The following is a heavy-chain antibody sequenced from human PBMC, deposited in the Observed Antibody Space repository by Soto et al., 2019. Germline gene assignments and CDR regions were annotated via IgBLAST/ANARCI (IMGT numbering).Heavy chain of an antibody. V-gene: IGHV3-66*01. Sequence: EVQLVESGGGLVQPGGSLRLSCAVSGFTVSSTYMNWVRQATGKGLEWVSVIHSGGNTFYADSVKGRFTISRDNSKNTVYLQMSILRGEDTAVYFCARALVNTPTGTFDYWGQGTLVTVSS. CDR1: GFTVSSTY. CDR3: ARALVNTPTGTFDY. CDR2: IHSGGNT. D-gene: IGHD2-21*01. J-gene: IGHJ4*02.